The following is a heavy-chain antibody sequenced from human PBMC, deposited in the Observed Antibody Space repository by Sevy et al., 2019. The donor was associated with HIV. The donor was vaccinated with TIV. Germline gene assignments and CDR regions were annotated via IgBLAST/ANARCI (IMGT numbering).Heavy chain of an antibody. CDR2: ISGSGGST. D-gene: IGHD1-26*01. CDR1: GFTFSSYA. Sequence: GGSLRLSCAASGFTFSSYAMSWVRQAPGKGLEWVSAISGSGGSTYYADSVKGRFTISRDNSKNTLYLQMNSLTAEDTAVYYCAKNPKSVGATLWPYYFDYWGQGTLVTVSS. J-gene: IGHJ4*02. V-gene: IGHV3-23*01. CDR3: AKNPKSVGATLWPYYFDY.